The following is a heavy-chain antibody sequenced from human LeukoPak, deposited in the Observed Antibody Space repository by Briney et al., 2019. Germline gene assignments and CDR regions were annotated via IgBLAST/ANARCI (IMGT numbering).Heavy chain of an antibody. CDR2: IFYSGST. D-gene: IGHD6-13*01. J-gene: IGHJ5*02. V-gene: IGHV4-39*07. CDR3: ARQQVVRHWFDP. Sequence: PSETLSLTCTVSGGSISTSNYYWGWIRQPPGKGLEWIGNIFYSGSTYYSPSLKSRVTISVDTSKNRFSLKLSSVTAADTAVYYCARQQVVRHWFDPWSQGTLVTVSS. CDR1: GGSISTSNYY.